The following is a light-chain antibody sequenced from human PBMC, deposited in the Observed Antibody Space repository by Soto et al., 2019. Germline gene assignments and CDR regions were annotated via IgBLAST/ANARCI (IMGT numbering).Light chain of an antibody. CDR1: HSVSSN. V-gene: IGKV3-15*01. CDR3: HKYNNWTRT. CDR2: GAS. Sequence: EIVMKQSPATLSVSPGERTTLYCRASHSVSSNLAWYQQTPGQATRLLIYGASTRATGIPARFSGSGSGTEFTLTISSLQSADFSVYYGHKYNNWTRTFGQGTKVEIK. J-gene: IGKJ1*01.